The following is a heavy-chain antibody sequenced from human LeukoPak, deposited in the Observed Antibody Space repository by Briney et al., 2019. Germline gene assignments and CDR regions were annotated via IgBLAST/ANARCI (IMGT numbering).Heavy chain of an antibody. CDR1: GGSISSYY. J-gene: IGHJ4*02. D-gene: IGHD6-13*01. Sequence: SETLSLTCTVSGGSISSYYWTWIRQPPGKGLEWIGYIYSSGGTNYNPSLKSRVTISVDTSKNQFSLKLSSVTAADTAVYYCAREVPGYSSSWYLNYFDYWGQGTLVTVSS. CDR3: AREVPGYSSSWYLNYFDY. V-gene: IGHV4-4*08. CDR2: IYSSGGT.